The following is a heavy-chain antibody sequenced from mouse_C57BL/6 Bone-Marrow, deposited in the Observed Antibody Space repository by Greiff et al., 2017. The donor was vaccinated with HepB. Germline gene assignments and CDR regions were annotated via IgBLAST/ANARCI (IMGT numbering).Heavy chain of an antibody. CDR3: ASEGVKGDAMDY. Sequence: VQRVESGPGLVAPSQSLSITCTVSGFSLTSYGVDWVRQSPGKGLEWLGVIWGVGSTNYNSALKSRLSISKDNSKSQVVLKMNSLQTDDTAMYYCASEGVKGDAMDYWGQGTSVTVSS. CDR1: GFSLTSYG. CDR2: IWGVGST. J-gene: IGHJ4*01. D-gene: IGHD1-3*01. V-gene: IGHV2-6*01.